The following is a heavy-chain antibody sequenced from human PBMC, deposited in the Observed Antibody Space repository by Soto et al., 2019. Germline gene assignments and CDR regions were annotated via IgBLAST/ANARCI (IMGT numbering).Heavy chain of an antibody. J-gene: IGHJ5*02. V-gene: IGHV3-48*02. CDR3: ARDREGSGSYSGRWFDP. Sequence: EVQLVESGGGLVQPGGSLRLSCAASGFTFSSYSMNWVRQAPGKGLEWVSYISISSSTIYYADSVKGRFTISRDNAKNSLYLQMNSLRDEDTAVYYCARDREGSGSYSGRWFDPWGQGTLVSVSS. CDR1: GFTFSSYS. D-gene: IGHD1-26*01. CDR2: ISISSSTI.